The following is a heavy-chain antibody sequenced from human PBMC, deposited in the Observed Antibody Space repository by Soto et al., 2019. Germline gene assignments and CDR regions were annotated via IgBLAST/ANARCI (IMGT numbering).Heavy chain of an antibody. Sequence: VEMVQSGAEVKKPGASVRVSCKASGYTFTDYFIHWVRQAPGQGLEWMGWINPNSGGTNYAQKFQGRVTMTRDTSTTTVYLDLSRLRSDDTATYYCARDTKIPANAIHDGRWGQGTLVTFSS. J-gene: IGHJ4*02. CDR2: INPNSGGT. CDR1: GYTFTDYF. D-gene: IGHD2-2*01. V-gene: IGHV1-2*02. CDR3: ARDTKIPANAIHDGR.